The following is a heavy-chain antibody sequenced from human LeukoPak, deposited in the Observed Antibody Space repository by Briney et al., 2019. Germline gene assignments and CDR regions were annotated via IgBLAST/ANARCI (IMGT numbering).Heavy chain of an antibody. V-gene: IGHV1-46*01. Sequence: ASVKVSCKASGYTFTSYHMHWVRLAPGQGLEWMGIINPSSGSTTYAQKFQDRVTMTRDTSTSTVYMELSSLRSEDTAVYYCARVNYYGSGNYYYGMDVWGQGTTVTVSS. CDR2: INPSSGST. CDR1: GYTFTSYH. D-gene: IGHD3-10*01. CDR3: ARVNYYGSGNYYYGMDV. J-gene: IGHJ6*02.